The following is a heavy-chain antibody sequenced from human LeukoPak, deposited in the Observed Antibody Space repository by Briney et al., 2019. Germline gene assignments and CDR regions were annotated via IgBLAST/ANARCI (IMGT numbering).Heavy chain of an antibody. CDR3: ARDYVWGSSESDY. CDR1: GFTFSSYG. Sequence: PGGSLRLSCAASGFTFSSYGMHWVRQAPGKGLEWVAVISYDGSNKYYADSVKGRFTISRDNAKNSLYLQMNNLRVEDTAIYYCARDYVWGSSESDYWGQGTLVTVSS. D-gene: IGHD7-27*01. CDR2: ISYDGSNK. J-gene: IGHJ4*02. V-gene: IGHV3-30*03.